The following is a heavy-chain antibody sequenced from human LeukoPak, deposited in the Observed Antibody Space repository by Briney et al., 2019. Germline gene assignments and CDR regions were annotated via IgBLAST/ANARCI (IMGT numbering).Heavy chain of an antibody. D-gene: IGHD1-26*01. Sequence: ASVKVSCKSSGYTFTAYYMHWVRQAPGQGLEGMGWINPNSGGTNYAQKFQGRVTMTRDTTISTADMELSSLISDDTAVYYCARMGIVGAIGYWGQGTLVTVSS. CDR3: ARMGIVGAIGY. CDR1: GYTFTAYY. J-gene: IGHJ4*02. V-gene: IGHV1-2*02. CDR2: INPNSGGT.